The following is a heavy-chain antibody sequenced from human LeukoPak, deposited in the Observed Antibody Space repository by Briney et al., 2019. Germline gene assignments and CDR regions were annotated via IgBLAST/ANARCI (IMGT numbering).Heavy chain of an antibody. D-gene: IGHD3-22*01. CDR3: ATDYYYDSSGSYYTVDY. CDR2: LYSSENI. J-gene: IGHJ4*02. CDR1: SGSFSNGISY. Sequence: PSQTLSLTCTVSSGSFSNGISYWSWIRQPAGKGLEWIGLLYSSENINYNPSLKSRVTISLDTSKNQFSLKLSSVTAADTAVYYCATDYYYDSSGSYYTVDYWGQGTLVTVSS. V-gene: IGHV4-61*02.